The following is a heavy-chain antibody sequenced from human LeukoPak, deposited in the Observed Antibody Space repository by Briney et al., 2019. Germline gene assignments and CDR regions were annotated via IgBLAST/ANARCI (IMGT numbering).Heavy chain of an antibody. Sequence: TGGSLRLSCAASGFTFSSYWMHWVRQAPGKGLEWVSSISTSSSYIYYADSVKGRFTISRDNARNSLYLQMNTLRAEDTAVYSCARGADGVSSNSRGWFDPWGQGTLVTVSS. CDR3: ARGADGVSSNSRGWFDP. CDR1: GFTFSSYW. D-gene: IGHD2-15*01. V-gene: IGHV3-21*01. CDR2: ISTSSSYI. J-gene: IGHJ5*02.